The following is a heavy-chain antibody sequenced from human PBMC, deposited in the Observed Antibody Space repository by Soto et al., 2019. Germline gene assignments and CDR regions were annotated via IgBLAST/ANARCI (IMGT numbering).Heavy chain of an antibody. V-gene: IGHV3-48*03. CDR2: ISSSGSTI. J-gene: IGHJ6*02. CDR1: GFTFSSYE. Sequence: GGSLRLSCAASGFTFSSYEMNWVRQAPGKGLEWVSYISSSGSTIYYADSVKGRFTISRDNAKNSLYLQMNSLRAEDTAVYYCARPYYYYYYGMDVWGRGTTVTVSS. CDR3: ARPYYYYYYGMDV.